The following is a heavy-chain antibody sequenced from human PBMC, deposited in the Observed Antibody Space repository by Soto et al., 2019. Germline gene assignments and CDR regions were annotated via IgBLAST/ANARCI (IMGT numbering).Heavy chain of an antibody. CDR1: CGSISSGGYY. D-gene: IGHD2-2*01. J-gene: IGHJ5*02. Sequence: TLSLTCTVSCGSISSGGYYWSWIRQHPGKGLEWIGYIYYSGSTYYNPSLKSRVTISLDTSKNQFSLRLTSVTAADTAVYYCARDGEYCSSTSGSEKWFAPWGQGTLVTVSS. CDR2: IYYSGST. V-gene: IGHV4-31*03. CDR3: ARDGEYCSSTSGSEKWFAP.